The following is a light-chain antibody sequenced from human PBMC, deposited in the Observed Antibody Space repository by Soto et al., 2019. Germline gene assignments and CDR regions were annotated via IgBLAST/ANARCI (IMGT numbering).Light chain of an antibody. CDR3: QQYNNWPYN. V-gene: IGKV3-15*01. CDR2: GAS. CDR1: QSVSSN. Sequence: EIVMTQSPATLSVSPRERATLSCRASQSVSSNFAWYQQNPGQAPRLLIYGASTRATGIPARLSGSGSGTEFTLTISSLKSEDFAVYYCQQYNNWPYNFGQGTTLEIK. J-gene: IGKJ2*01.